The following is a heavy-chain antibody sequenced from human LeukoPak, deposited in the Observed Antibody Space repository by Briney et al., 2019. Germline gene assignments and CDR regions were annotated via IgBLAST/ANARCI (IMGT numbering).Heavy chain of an antibody. D-gene: IGHD4-17*01. CDR2: IYYSGST. J-gene: IGHJ4*02. CDR3: ARLAHDYGDYAVDY. CDR1: GGSISSYY. V-gene: IGHV4-59*08. Sequence: PSETLSLTCTVSGGSISSYYWSWIRQPPGKGLEWIGYIYYSGSTNYNPSLKSRVTISVDTSKNQFSLKLSSVTAADTAVYYCARLAHDYGDYAVDYWGQGTLVTVSS.